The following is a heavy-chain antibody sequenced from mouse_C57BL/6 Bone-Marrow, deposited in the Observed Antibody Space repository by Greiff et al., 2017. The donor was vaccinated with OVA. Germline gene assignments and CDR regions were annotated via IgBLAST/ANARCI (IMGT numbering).Heavy chain of an antibody. D-gene: IGHD2-3*01. CDR1: GYTFTSYW. CDR3: ARGEDDGYYAMDY. CDR2: INPSSGYT. Sequence: VQLQQSGAELAKPGASVKLSCKASGYTFTSYWMHWVKQRPGQGLEWIGYINPSSGYTKYNQKFKDKATLTADKSSSTAYMQLSSLTSEDSAVYYCARGEDDGYYAMDYWGQGTSVTVSS. V-gene: IGHV1-7*01. J-gene: IGHJ4*01.